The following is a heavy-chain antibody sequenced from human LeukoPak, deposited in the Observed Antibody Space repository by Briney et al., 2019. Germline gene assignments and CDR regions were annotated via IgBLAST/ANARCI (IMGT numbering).Heavy chain of an antibody. CDR2: INHSGST. Sequence: SETLSLTCAVYGGSFSGYYWSWIRQPPGKGLEWIGEINHSGSTNYNPSLKSRVTISVDTSKNQFSLKLSSVTAADTAVYYCARGLSIAVAGPRADAFDIWGQGTMVTVSS. CDR1: GGSFSGYY. CDR3: ARGLSIAVAGPRADAFDI. D-gene: IGHD6-19*01. V-gene: IGHV4-34*01. J-gene: IGHJ3*02.